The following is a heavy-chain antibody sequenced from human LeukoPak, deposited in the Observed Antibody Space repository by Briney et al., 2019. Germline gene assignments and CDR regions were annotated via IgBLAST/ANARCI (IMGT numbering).Heavy chain of an antibody. CDR2: IRYDGSNK. D-gene: IGHD6-13*01. CDR3: AKESYSSSWYSLDY. Sequence: GGSLRLSCAASGFSFSSHGMSWVRQAPGKGLEWVAFIRYDGSNKYYADSVKGRFTISRDNSKNTLYLQMNSLRAEDTAVYYCAKESYSSSWYSLDYWGQGTLVTVSS. J-gene: IGHJ4*02. CDR1: GFSFSSHG. V-gene: IGHV3-30*02.